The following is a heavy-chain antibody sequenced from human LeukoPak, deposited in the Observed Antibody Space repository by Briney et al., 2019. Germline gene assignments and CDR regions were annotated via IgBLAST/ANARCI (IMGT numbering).Heavy chain of an antibody. V-gene: IGHV1-69*13. CDR2: IIPIFGTA. CDR1: GGTFSSYA. J-gene: IGHJ4*02. D-gene: IGHD6-19*01. Sequence: GASVKVSCKASGGTFSSYAISWVRQAPGQGLEWMGGIIPIFGTANYAQKFQGRVTITADESTSTAYMELSSLRSEDTAVYYCARSPPAVAGYDYWGQGTLVTVSS. CDR3: ARSPPAVAGYDY.